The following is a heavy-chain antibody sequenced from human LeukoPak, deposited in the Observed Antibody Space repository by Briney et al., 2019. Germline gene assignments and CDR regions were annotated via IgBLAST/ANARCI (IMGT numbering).Heavy chain of an antibody. D-gene: IGHD4-17*01. V-gene: IGHV4-34*01. J-gene: IGHJ3*02. CDR1: GESLNDYY. Sequence: PSETLSLTCAVHGESLNDYYWSWIRQSPGEGLEWIGEINHSGSTNYNPSLKSRVTISVDTSKNQFSLKLSSVTAADTAVYYCARGLYGDYQDAFDIWGQGTMVTVSS. CDR2: INHSGST. CDR3: ARGLYGDYQDAFDI.